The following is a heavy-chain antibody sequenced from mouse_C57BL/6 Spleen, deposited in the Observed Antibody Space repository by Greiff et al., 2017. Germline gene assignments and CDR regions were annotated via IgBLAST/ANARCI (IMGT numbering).Heavy chain of an antibody. CDR1: GFTFSDYG. J-gene: IGHJ4*01. CDR3: ARRVTGYYYAMDY. Sequence: EVKLMESGGGLVKPGGSLKLSCAASGFTFSDYGMHWVRQAPEKGLEWVAYISSGSSTIYYADTVKGRFPISRDNAKNTLCLQMTSLRSEDTAMYYCARRVTGYYYAMDYWGQGTSVTVSS. V-gene: IGHV5-17*01. D-gene: IGHD2-2*01. CDR2: ISSGSSTI.